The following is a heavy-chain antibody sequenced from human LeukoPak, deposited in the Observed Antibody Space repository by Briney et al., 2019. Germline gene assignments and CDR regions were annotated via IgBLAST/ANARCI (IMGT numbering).Heavy chain of an antibody. CDR1: GYPISSGYH. V-gene: IGHV4-38-2*02. D-gene: IGHD7-27*01. Sequence: SETLSLTCVVSGYPISSGYHWGWIRQPPGEGLEWIGSVYRSGSTYYSPSLKSRVTISVDTSKNQISLKVRSVTAADTAVYYCARENWVFDYWGQEILVTVSS. J-gene: IGHJ4*02. CDR3: ARENWVFDY. CDR2: VYRSGST.